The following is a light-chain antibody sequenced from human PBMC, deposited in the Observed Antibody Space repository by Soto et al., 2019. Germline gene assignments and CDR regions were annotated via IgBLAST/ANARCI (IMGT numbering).Light chain of an antibody. Sequence: EIVLTQAPATLSSFPGDRVTLSCRASQYINTRLAWYQHRPGQPPRLLIYAASSRATGIPARFSGSGSGTDFTLTISSLEPEDFAVYYCQVYSPSPPITFGQGTRLEIK. CDR1: QYINTR. CDR3: QVYSPSPPIT. V-gene: IGKV3-11*01. J-gene: IGKJ5*01. CDR2: AAS.